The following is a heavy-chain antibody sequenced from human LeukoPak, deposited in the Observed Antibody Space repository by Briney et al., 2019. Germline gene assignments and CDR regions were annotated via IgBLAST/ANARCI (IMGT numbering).Heavy chain of an antibody. D-gene: IGHD6-13*01. J-gene: IGHJ4*02. CDR1: GFTFSSYE. CDR3: ARETNSSRSFDC. Sequence: WGVLRLSCAASGFTFSSYELNWVRQAPGKGLEWVSYISSSGSTIYYADPVKGRFTISGDNAKNSLYLQMNSQRAEDTAGYYCARETNSSRSFDCWGQGTLVTVSS. V-gene: IGHV3-48*03. CDR2: ISSSGSTI.